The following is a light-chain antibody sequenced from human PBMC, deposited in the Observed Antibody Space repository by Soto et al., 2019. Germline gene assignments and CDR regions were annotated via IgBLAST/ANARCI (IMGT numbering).Light chain of an antibody. CDR1: RSRIGSNT. J-gene: IGLJ2*01. CDR2: SNN. CDR3: AAWDDSLNGVV. V-gene: IGLV1-44*01. Sequence: HYALTQPPSASGPPGQRVTISCSGSRSRIGSNTVNWYQQLPGTAPKLLIYSNNQRPSGVPDRFSGSKSGTSASLAISGLQSEDEADYYCAAWDDSLNGVVFGGGTKVTVL.